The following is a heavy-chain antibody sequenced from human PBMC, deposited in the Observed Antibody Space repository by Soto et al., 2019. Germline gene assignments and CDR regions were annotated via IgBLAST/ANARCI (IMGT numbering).Heavy chain of an antibody. V-gene: IGHV1-2*02. D-gene: IGHD6-6*01. CDR2: INPNSGGT. CDR1: GYTFTGYY. Sequence: ASVKVSCKASGYTFTGYYMHWVRQAPGQGLEWMGWINPNSGGTNYAQKFQGRVTMTRDTSISAAYMELSRLRSDDTAVYYCARAPNPYSSSSGWFDPWGQGTLVTVSS. CDR3: ARAPNPYSSSSGWFDP. J-gene: IGHJ5*02.